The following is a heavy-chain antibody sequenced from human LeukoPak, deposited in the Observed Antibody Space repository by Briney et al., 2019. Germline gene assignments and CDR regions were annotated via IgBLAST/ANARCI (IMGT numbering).Heavy chain of an antibody. Sequence: PGRSLRLSCAASGFTFSSYGMHWVRQAPGKGLEWEAVIWYDGSNKYYADSVKGRFTISRDNSKNTLYLQMNSLRAEDTAVYYCAGAEAAAGTGWFDPWGQGTLVTVSS. CDR2: IWYDGSNK. CDR3: AGAEAAAGTGWFDP. V-gene: IGHV3-33*01. D-gene: IGHD6-13*01. CDR1: GFTFSSYG. J-gene: IGHJ5*02.